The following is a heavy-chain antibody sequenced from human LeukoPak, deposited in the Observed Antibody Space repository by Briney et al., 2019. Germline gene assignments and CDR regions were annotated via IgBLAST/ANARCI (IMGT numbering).Heavy chain of an antibody. J-gene: IGHJ5*02. CDR1: GFTFSSYA. CDR2: ISDSGDYT. D-gene: IGHD1-1*01. V-gene: IGHV3-23*01. CDR3: AKYVTTGIARYFDP. Sequence: GGSLRLSCAGSGFTFSSYAMSWVRQAPGQGLEWVSVISDSGDYTSYADSVRGRFTISRDNSRNTLYLQMISLRPEDTAVYYCAKYVTTGIARYFDPWGQGTLVTVSS.